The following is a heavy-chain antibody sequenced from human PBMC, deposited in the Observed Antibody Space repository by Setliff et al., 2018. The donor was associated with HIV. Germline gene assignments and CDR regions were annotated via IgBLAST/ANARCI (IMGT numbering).Heavy chain of an antibody. CDR1: GGSFSGYY. CDR2: INPGGST. CDR3: AREQAYGDYLSWYFDL. Sequence: SETLSLTCAVYGGSFSGYYWNWIRQPPGEGLEWIGEINPGGSTNYNPSLRSRVTISVDTSKNQFSLRLTSVTAADTAVYYCAREQAYGDYLSWYFDLWGRGTLVTVSS. J-gene: IGHJ2*01. V-gene: IGHV4-34*01. D-gene: IGHD4-17*01.